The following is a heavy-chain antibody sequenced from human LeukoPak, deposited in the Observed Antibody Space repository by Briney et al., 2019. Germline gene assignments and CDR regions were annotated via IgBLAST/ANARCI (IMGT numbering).Heavy chain of an antibody. Sequence: GGSLRLSCAASGFTFSSYAMSWVRQAPGKGLEWVSAISGSGGSTYYADSVKGRFTISRDNSKNTLYLQMNSLRAEDTAVYYRAKGGLFPNQRGFDYWGQGTLVTVSS. CDR2: ISGSGGST. V-gene: IGHV3-23*01. D-gene: IGHD1-1*01. CDR1: GFTFSSYA. CDR3: AKGGLFPNQRGFDY. J-gene: IGHJ4*02.